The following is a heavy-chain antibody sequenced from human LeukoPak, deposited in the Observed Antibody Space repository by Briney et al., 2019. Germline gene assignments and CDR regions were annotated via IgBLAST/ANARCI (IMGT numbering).Heavy chain of an antibody. V-gene: IGHV3-7*01. D-gene: IGHD4-23*01. CDR2: IKEDGSEI. Sequence: ARGSLRLSCAASAFTLSNYLMRGVRQAPGKGLEWVANIKEDGSEINYVDSVKGRFTISRDNAKHSLYLQMNSLRVDDTAVYYCARDRGYSTFDYWGQGTLVTVSS. J-gene: IGHJ4*02. CDR3: ARDRGYSTFDY. CDR1: AFTLSNYL.